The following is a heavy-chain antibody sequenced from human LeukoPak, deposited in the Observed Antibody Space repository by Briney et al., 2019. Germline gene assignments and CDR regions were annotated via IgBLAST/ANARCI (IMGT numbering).Heavy chain of an antibody. V-gene: IGHV3-66*01. D-gene: IGHD5-18*01. CDR2: IFGGGST. Sequence: PGGSLRLSCAASGFTVSSNYMGWVRQAPGKGLEWVSFIFGGGSTYYADSVKGRFIISRDNSKNTLYLQMNSLRAEDTAVYYCARDKDTTMVKLFDSWGQGTLVTVSS. CDR3: ARDKDTTMVKLFDS. J-gene: IGHJ4*02. CDR1: GFTVSSNY.